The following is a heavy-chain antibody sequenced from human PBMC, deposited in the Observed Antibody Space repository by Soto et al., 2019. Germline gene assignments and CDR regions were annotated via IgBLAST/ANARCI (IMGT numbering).Heavy chain of an antibody. D-gene: IGHD3-9*01. V-gene: IGHV3-48*01. CDR1: GFTFSSYS. Sequence: GGSLRLSCAASGFTFSSYSMNWVRQAPGKGLEWVSYISSSSSTIYYADSVKGRFTISRDNAKNSLYLQMNSLRAEDTAVYYYARDLGLRYFDWLFYFDYWGQGTLVTVSS. CDR2: ISSSSSTI. CDR3: ARDLGLRYFDWLFYFDY. J-gene: IGHJ4*02.